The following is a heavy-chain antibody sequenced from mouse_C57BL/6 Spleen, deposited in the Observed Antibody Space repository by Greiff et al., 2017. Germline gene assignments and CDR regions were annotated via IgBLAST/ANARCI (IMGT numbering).Heavy chain of an antibody. CDR3: ARGGSNPYFDY. Sequence: VQLQQSGPELVKPGASVKISCKASGYAFSSSWMNWVKQRPGKGLEWIGRIYPGDGDTNYNGKFKGKATLTADKSSSTAYMQLSSLTSEDSAVYFCARGGSNPYFDYWGQGTSLTVSS. J-gene: IGHJ2*02. V-gene: IGHV1-82*01. CDR2: IYPGDGDT. D-gene: IGHD2-5*01. CDR1: GYAFSSSW.